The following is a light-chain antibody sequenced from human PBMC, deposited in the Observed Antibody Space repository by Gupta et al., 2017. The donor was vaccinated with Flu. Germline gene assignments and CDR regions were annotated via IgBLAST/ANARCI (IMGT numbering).Light chain of an antibody. CDR1: QSGLYSSSNKNY. Sequence: CLGETATISCKPSQSGLYSSSNKNYLAWYQQKPGQPPKLLIYWASTRESGVPDRFSGSGSGTEFALTIRSLQAEDVAVYYCQQDDTTPLTFGGGTKVEIK. CDR3: QQDDTTPLT. J-gene: IGKJ4*01. V-gene: IGKV4-1*01. CDR2: WAS.